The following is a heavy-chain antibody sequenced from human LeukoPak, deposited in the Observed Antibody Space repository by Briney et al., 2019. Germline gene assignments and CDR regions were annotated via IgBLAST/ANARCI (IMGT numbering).Heavy chain of an antibody. CDR2: IRYDGSNK. V-gene: IGHV3-30*02. Sequence: GGSPRLSCAASGFTFSSYGIHWVRQAPGKGLEWVAFIRYDGSNKYYADSVKGRFTISRDYSKNTLYLQMNGLRADDTAVYYCAKDLRSAYTYGQDFDYWGQGTLVTVSS. CDR3: AKDLRSAYTYGQDFDY. J-gene: IGHJ4*02. D-gene: IGHD5-18*01. CDR1: GFTFSSYG.